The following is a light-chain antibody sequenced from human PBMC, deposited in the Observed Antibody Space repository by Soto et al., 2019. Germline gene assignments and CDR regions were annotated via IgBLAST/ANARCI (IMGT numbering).Light chain of an antibody. CDR3: CSFAGRGTVV. CDR1: SSDVGGYNY. J-gene: IGLJ1*01. Sequence: QSALTQPASVSGSPGQSITISCTGTSSDVGGYNYVSWYQHHPGKAPKLMIYEVSNRPSGVSHRFSASKSGNTASLTISGLQTEDEAHYYCCSFAGRGTVVFGSGTKLTVL. CDR2: EVS. V-gene: IGLV2-14*01.